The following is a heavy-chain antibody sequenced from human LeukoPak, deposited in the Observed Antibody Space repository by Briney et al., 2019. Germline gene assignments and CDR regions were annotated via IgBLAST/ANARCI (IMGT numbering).Heavy chain of an antibody. CDR2: INHSGST. CDR1: GGSFSGYY. V-gene: IGHV4-34*01. D-gene: IGHD3-3*01. CDR3: ARGKVVNVLRFLVGRRPYYYMDV. Sequence: PSETLSLTCAVYGGSFSGYYWSWIRQPPGKGLEWIGEINHSGSTNYNPSLKSRVTISVDTSKNQFSLKLSSVTAADTAVYYCARGKVVNVLRFLVGRRPYYYMDVWGKGTTVTVSS. J-gene: IGHJ6*03.